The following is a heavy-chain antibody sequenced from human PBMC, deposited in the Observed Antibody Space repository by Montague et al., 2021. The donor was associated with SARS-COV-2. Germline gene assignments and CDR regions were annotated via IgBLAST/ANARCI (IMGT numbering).Heavy chain of an antibody. V-gene: IGHV3-23*03. D-gene: IGHD3-3*01. CDR3: TKGGHNFYELDGFDS. J-gene: IGHJ4*02. CDR2: IYSDGSST. CDR1: GFTFNNYA. Sequence: SLRLSCAASGFTFNNYAMTWVRQAPGKGLEWVSIIYSDGSSTYYADSVKGRFTISRDNSKNTLYLQMNSLRAEDTAVYSCTKGGHNFYELDGFDSWGQGTPVTVSS.